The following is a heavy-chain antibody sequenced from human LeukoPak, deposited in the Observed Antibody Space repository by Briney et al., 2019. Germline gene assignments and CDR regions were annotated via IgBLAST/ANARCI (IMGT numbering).Heavy chain of an antibody. CDR3: AKDVVPDSGWDLDY. CDR1: GFTFSTYS. V-gene: IGHV3-23*01. CDR2: IYPSGDST. Sequence: PGGSLRLSCAASGFTFSTYSMTWVRQGPGKGLEWVSSIYPSGDSTFYADSVKGRFTISRDNSKNTLYLQMSSLRTEDTAIYYCAKDVVPDSGWDLDYWVQGTLVTVSS. J-gene: IGHJ4*02. D-gene: IGHD6-19*01.